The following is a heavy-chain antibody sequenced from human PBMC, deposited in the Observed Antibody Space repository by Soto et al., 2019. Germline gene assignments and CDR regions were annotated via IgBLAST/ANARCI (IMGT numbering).Heavy chain of an antibody. CDR3: AREDIVVVFDP. CDR1: GYTFTSYA. CDR2: INAGNGNT. Sequence: ASVKVSFKASGYTFTSYAMHWVRQAPGQRLEWMGWINAGNGNTKYSQKFQGRVTITRXXXXXXAXMXLSXXGSEETAVYYCAREDIVVVFDPWGQGTLVTVSS. D-gene: IGHD2-2*01. V-gene: IGHV1-3*01. J-gene: IGHJ5*02.